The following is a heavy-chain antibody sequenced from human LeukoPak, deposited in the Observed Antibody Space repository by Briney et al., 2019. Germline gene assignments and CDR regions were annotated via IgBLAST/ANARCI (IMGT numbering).Heavy chain of an antibody. V-gene: IGHV1-2*02. CDR1: GYIFTCYY. CDR3: ARDGPRVSSGYYYGMDV. D-gene: IGHD3-22*01. Sequence: GASVKVSCKASGYIFTCYYMHWVRQAPGQGLEWMGWINPNSGGTNYAQKFQGRVTMTRDTSISTAYMELSRLRSDDTAVYYCARDGPRVSSGYYYGMDVWGQGTTVTVSS. CDR2: INPNSGGT. J-gene: IGHJ6*02.